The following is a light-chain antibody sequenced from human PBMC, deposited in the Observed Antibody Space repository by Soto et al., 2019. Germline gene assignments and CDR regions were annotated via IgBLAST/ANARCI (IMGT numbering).Light chain of an antibody. J-gene: IGLJ2*01. CDR2: EDN. CDR3: LSYDTTNQV. V-gene: IGLV6-57*01. Sequence: NFMLTQPHSVSASPGKTVTISCTRSSGNIASNFVQWFQQRPGSSPTTVIYEDNQRPSGVPDRFSGSIDSSSNSASLTISGLKTEDEADYYCLSYDTTNQVFGAGTQLTVL. CDR1: SGNIASNF.